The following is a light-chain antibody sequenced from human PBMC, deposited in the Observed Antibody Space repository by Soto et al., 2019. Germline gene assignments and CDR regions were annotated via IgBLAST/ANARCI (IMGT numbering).Light chain of an antibody. J-gene: IGLJ2*01. V-gene: IGLV2-8*01. Sequence: QSALTQPPSASASPAQSVTISCTGTSSDVGGYNYVSCYQQHPGKPPKLMIYAVSKRPSGVPDRFSGSKSGNTASLTVSGLQAEDEADYYCSSYAGSNNLGVFGGGTKLTVL. CDR2: AVS. CDR1: SSDVGGYNY. CDR3: SSYAGSNNLGV.